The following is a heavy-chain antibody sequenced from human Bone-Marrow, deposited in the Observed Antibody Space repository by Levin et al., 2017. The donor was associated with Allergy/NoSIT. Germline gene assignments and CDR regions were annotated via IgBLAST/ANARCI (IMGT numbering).Heavy chain of an antibody. V-gene: IGHV4-31*03. Sequence: SETLSLTCTVSGGSISSGSYYWSWIRQHPGKGLEWIGNTYYSGTTYYNPSLKSRLTISVDTSKNQFSLKLSSVTAADTAVYYCARDYGTTVTSGSSGMDVWGQGTTVTVSS. J-gene: IGHJ6*02. CDR1: GGSISSGSYY. D-gene: IGHD4-11*01. CDR2: TYYSGTT. CDR3: ARDYGTTVTSGSSGMDV.